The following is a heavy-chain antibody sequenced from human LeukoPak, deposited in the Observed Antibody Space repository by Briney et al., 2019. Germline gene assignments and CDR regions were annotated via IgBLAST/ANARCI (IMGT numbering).Heavy chain of an antibody. CDR1: GGSFSGYY. J-gene: IGHJ4*02. D-gene: IGHD1-26*01. V-gene: IGHV4-34*01. Sequence: SETLSLTRDVYGGSFSGYYWNWIRQSPEKGLEWIGTVHHSGSTYCNPSLKSRVTVSVDTSKNQFSLNLTSVTAADTAVYYCARLFRGGSFCDYWGQGTLVTVSS. CDR3: ARLFRGGSFCDY. CDR2: VHHSGST.